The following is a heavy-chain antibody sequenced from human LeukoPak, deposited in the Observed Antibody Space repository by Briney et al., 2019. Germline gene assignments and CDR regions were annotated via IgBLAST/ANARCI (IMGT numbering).Heavy chain of an antibody. CDR2: THSSGGT. V-gene: IGHV3-53*01. Sequence: PGGSLRLSCAASGFTGSHNYMSWVRQAPGKGLEWVSATHSSGGTCYADPVKGRFTISRDNSKNTLYLQMNNLRAEDTAVYYCARAAYDSNGFTANHDYWGQGTLVTVSS. CDR1: GFTGSHNY. D-gene: IGHD3-22*01. CDR3: ARAAYDSNGFTANHDY. J-gene: IGHJ4*02.